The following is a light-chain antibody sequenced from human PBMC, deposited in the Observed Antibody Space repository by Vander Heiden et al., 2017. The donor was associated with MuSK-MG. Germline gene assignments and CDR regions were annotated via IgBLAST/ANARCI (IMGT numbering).Light chain of an antibody. CDR2: TNT. V-gene: IGLV1-40*01. J-gene: IGLJ2*01. CDR3: QSYDTSLSVV. CDR1: RANIGAGYD. Sequence: QYVLTQPPSVSVAPGQRVTISCTGSRANIGAGYDVHWYQQIPGTAPKLLIYTNTNRPSGVPDRFSGSKSDTSASLAITGLQAEDEDDYYCQSYDTSLSVVFGGGTKLTVL.